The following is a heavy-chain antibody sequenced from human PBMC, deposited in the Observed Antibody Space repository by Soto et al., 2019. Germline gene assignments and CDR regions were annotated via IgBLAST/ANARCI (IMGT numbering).Heavy chain of an antibody. CDR3: ARVQVTMVRGVRYPLDYYYYMDV. D-gene: IGHD3-10*01. J-gene: IGHJ6*03. CDR1: GGSISSSSYY. V-gene: IGHV4-39*07. Sequence: PSETLSLTCTVSGGSISSSSYYWSWIRQPPGKGLEWIGEINHSGSTNYNPSLKSRVTISVDTSKNQFSLKLSSVTAADTAVYYCARVQVTMVRGVRYPLDYYYYMDVWGKGTTVTVSS. CDR2: INHSGST.